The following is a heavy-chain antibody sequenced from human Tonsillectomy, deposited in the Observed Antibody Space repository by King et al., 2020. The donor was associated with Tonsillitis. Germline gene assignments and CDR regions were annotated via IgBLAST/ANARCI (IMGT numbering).Heavy chain of an antibody. CDR2: ISYDGNNK. J-gene: IGHJ4*02. CDR1: GFTFSSYD. D-gene: IGHD4/OR15-4a*01. Sequence: VQLVESGGGVVQPGRSLRLSCAASGFTFSSYDIHWVRQAPGKGLEWVAVISYDGNNKYYADSVQGRFTISRDNSKNSLYLQMNSLRAEDTAVYYCARGRDDYIFDYWGQGTLVTVSS. V-gene: IGHV3-33*05. CDR3: ARGRDDYIFDY.